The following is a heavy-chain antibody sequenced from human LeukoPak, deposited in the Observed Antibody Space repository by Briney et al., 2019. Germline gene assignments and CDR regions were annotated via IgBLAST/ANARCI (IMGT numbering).Heavy chain of an antibody. CDR2: IDPRSGDT. V-gene: IGHV1-2*04. CDR1: GYTFTGYL. D-gene: IGHD2-15*01. CDR3: AREYSSGKIYYKNFGY. Sequence: ASVKVSCKASGYTFTGYLIHWMRQAPGQGLEWMGCIDPRSGDTKSVQKFQGWVTLTRDTSISTTYMELSRLTSDDTAVYYCAREYSSGKIYYKNFGYWGQGTLVTVSS. J-gene: IGHJ4*02.